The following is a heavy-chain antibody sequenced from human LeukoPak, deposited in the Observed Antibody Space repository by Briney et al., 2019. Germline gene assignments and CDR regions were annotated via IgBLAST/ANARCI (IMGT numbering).Heavy chain of an antibody. V-gene: IGHV4-39*01. J-gene: IGHJ4*02. D-gene: IGHD3-22*01. CDR1: GGSISSSSYY. CDR3: ASYYYDSSGYYYVDY. CDR2: IYYSGST. Sequence: PSETLSFTCTVSGGSISSSSYYWGWIRQPPGKGLEWIGSIYYSGSTYYNPSLKSRVTISVDTSKNQFSLKLSSVTAADTAVYYCASYYYDSSGYYYVDYWGQGTLVTVSS.